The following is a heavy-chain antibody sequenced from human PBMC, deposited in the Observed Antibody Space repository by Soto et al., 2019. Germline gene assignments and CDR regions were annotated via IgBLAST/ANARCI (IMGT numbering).Heavy chain of an antibody. J-gene: IGHJ3*02. CDR2: IYYSGST. CDR1: GGSISSSSYY. D-gene: IGHD3-10*01. V-gene: IGHV4-39*01. Sequence: QLQLQESGPGLVKPSETLSLTCTVSGGSISSSSYYWGWIRQPPGKGLEWIGSIYYSGSTYYNPSLRSRVTISVDTPKNQFSLKLSSVTAADTAVYYCARQVNPWAQGAFDIWGQGTMVTVSS. CDR3: ARQVNPWAQGAFDI.